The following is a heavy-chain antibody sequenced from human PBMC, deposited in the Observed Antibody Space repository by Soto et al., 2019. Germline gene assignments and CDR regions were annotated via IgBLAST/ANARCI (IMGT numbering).Heavy chain of an antibody. Sequence: QTLSLTYAISGDSVSTNSATWDCIRQSPSRSLEWLGRTYYRSKWENDYAVSMKGRITINPDTSNNQFSLQLNSVTPDDTAVYFCASRVGSDLLDFRGQGTLDTGSA. CDR2: TYYRSKWEN. CDR1: GDSVSTNSAT. V-gene: IGHV6-1*01. CDR3: ASRVGSDLLDF. J-gene: IGHJ1*01. D-gene: IGHD6-25*01.